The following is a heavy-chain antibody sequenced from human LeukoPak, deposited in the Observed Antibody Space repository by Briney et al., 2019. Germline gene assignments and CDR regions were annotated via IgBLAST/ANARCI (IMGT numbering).Heavy chain of an antibody. D-gene: IGHD3-16*01. CDR1: GDTFSSYT. CDR2: IIPILGIA. J-gene: IGHJ4*02. V-gene: IGHV1-69*04. Sequence: GASVKVSCKASGDTFSSYTISWVRQAPGQGLEWMRRIIPILGIANYAQKFQSRVTITADKSTSTAYMELSSLRSEDTAVYYCARDVRSNLLGYWGQGTLVTVSS. CDR3: ARDVRSNLLGY.